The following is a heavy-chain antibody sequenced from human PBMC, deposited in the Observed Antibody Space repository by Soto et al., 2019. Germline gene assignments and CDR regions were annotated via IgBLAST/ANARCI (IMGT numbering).Heavy chain of an antibody. CDR1: GFRFSDYS. J-gene: IGHJ4*02. V-gene: IGHV3-48*01. CDR3: AREYKDFRSGHFNY. D-gene: IGHD3-3*01. Sequence: EVHLVESGGRLVQPGGSLRLSCAASGFRFSDYSMNGVRQAPGRGLEWVSYISSRSFTIHYADSVEGRFAISRNNAKNSLNLQMHSLRVEDTAVYYCAREYKDFRSGHFNYWGQVALVIVAS. CDR2: ISSRSFTI.